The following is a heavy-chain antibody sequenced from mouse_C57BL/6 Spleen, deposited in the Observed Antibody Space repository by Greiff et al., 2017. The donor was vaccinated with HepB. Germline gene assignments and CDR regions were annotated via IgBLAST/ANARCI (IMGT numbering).Heavy chain of an antibody. CDR1: GYAFTNYL. V-gene: IGHV1-54*01. Sequence: QVQLKESGAELVRPGTSVKVSCKASGYAFTNYLIEWVKQRPGQGLEWIGVINPGSGGTNYNEKFKGKATLTADKSSSTAYMQLSSLTSEDSAVYFCARGRDGYYWYFDVWGTGTTVTVSS. J-gene: IGHJ1*03. CDR3: ARGRDGYYWYFDV. D-gene: IGHD2-3*01. CDR2: INPGSGGT.